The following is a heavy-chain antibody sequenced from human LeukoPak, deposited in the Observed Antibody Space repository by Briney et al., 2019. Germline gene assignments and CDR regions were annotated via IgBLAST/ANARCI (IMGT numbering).Heavy chain of an antibody. D-gene: IGHD6-13*01. V-gene: IGHV3-48*04. CDR3: ARDPGLAAAGTNVDY. CDR2: ISRSGDTI. Sequence: GGSLRLSCTASGFTFSSYWMHWVRQAPGKGLEWVSYISRSGDTIYYADSVKGRFTISRDNAKNSLYLQMNSLRAEDTAVYYCARDPGLAAAGTNVDYWGQGTLVTVS. CDR1: GFTFSSYW. J-gene: IGHJ4*02.